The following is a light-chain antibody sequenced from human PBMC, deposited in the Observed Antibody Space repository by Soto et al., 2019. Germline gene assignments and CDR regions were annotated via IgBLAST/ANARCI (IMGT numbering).Light chain of an antibody. J-gene: IGKJ1*01. CDR2: DAS. CDR3: QQYERYST. CDR1: ENINRC. Sequence: GDRVTITCRASENINRCLAWYQQKPGKAPELLIYDASNLESGVPSRFSGSGYGTEFTLTISGLQPEDSATYYCQQYERYSTFGQGTKVDIK. V-gene: IGKV1-5*01.